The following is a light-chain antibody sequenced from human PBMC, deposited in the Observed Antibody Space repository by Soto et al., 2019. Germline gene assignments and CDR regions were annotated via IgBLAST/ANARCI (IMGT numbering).Light chain of an antibody. Sequence: DIHMTQSPSTLSSSVGDRGTITFLASQSISSWLAWYQQKPGKAPKLLIYAASNLQSGVPSRFSGSGSGTDFTLTISSLQPEDFATYFCQQSYSTPPWTFGQGTKVDIK. V-gene: IGKV1-39*01. CDR2: AAS. J-gene: IGKJ1*01. CDR3: QQSYSTPPWT. CDR1: QSISSW.